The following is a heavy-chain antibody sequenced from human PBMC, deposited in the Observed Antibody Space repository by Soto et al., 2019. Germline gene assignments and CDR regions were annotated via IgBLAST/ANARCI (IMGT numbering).Heavy chain of an antibody. CDR2: IWYDGSNK. Sequence: HPGGSLRLSCAASGFTFSSYGMHWVRQAPGKGLEWVAVIWYDGSNKYYADSVKGRFTISRDNSKNTLYLQMNSLRAEDTAVYYCARERRITGTIDYWGQGTLVTVSS. D-gene: IGHD1-7*01. V-gene: IGHV3-33*01. J-gene: IGHJ4*02. CDR3: ARERRITGTIDY. CDR1: GFTFSSYG.